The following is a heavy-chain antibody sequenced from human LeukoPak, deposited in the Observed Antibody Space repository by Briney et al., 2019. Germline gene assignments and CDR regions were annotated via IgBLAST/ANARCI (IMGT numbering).Heavy chain of an antibody. CDR2: IRYDGSNK. Sequence: GGSLRLFCAASGFTFSSYGMHWVRQAPGKGLEWVAFIRYDGSNKYYADSVKGRFTISRDNSKNTLYLQMNSLRAEDTAVYYCAKSSGYIYYYYYMDVWGKGTTVTISS. V-gene: IGHV3-30*02. D-gene: IGHD3-22*01. J-gene: IGHJ6*03. CDR3: AKSSGYIYYYYYMDV. CDR1: GFTFSSYG.